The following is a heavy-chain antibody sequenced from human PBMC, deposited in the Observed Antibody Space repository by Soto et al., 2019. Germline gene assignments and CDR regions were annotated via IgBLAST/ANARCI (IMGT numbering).Heavy chain of an antibody. CDR3: ARSSAVITTLDYFDY. CDR1: AGSISASTNY. Sequence: ETLPHTYTVSAGSISASTNYWGWIRQPPGKGLEWIGSIYYSGSTYYNPSLKSRVTISVDTSKNQFSLKLSSVTAADTAVYYCARSSAVITTLDYFDYWGQGTLVTVS. J-gene: IGHJ4*02. D-gene: IGHD3-22*01. V-gene: IGHV4-39*01. CDR2: IYYSGST.